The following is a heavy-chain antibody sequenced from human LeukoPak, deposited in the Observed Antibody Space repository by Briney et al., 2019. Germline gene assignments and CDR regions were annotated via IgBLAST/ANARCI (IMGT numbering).Heavy chain of an antibody. CDR3: ARAGSGGQYYYYYMDV. D-gene: IGHD6-19*01. Sequence: ASVKVSCKASGYTFTSYAMNWVRQAPGRGLEWMGWINTNTGNPTYAQGFTGRFVFSLDTSVSTAYLQISSLKAEDTAVYYCARAGSGGQYYYYYMDVWGKGTTVTVSS. CDR1: GYTFTSYA. CDR2: INTNTGNP. V-gene: IGHV7-4-1*02. J-gene: IGHJ6*03.